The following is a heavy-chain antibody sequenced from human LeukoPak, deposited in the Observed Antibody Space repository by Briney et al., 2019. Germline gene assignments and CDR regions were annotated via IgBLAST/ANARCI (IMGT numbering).Heavy chain of an antibody. CDR1: GGSFSGYY. J-gene: IGHJ6*03. V-gene: IGHV4-34*01. Sequence: SETLSLTCVVYGGSFSGYYWSWIRQPPGKGLEWIGEINHSGSTNYNPSLKSRVTISVDTSKNQFSLKLSSVTAADTAVYYCARDSLDCSSTSCFAAGYYYYYYMDVWGKGTTVTVSS. CDR2: INHSGST. D-gene: IGHD2-2*01. CDR3: ARDSLDCSSTSCFAAGYYYYYYMDV.